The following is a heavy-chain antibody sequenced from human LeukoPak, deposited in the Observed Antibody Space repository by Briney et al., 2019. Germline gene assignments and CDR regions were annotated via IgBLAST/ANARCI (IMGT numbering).Heavy chain of an antibody. CDR2: INPNSGGA. D-gene: IGHD5-18*01. V-gene: IGHV1-2*02. Sequence: ASVKVSCKASGYTFTGYYMHWVRQAPGQGLEWMGWINPNSGGANYAQKFQGRVTMTRDTSISTAYMGLSRLRSDDTAVYYCARAIRGYSYGYGYWGQGTLVTVSS. J-gene: IGHJ4*02. CDR3: ARAIRGYSYGYGY. CDR1: GYTFTGYY.